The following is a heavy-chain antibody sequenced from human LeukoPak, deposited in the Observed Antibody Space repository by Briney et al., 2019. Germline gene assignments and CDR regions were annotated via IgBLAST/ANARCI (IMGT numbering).Heavy chain of an antibody. Sequence: SETLSLTCTVSGGSISSYYRSWIRQPPGKGLEWIGYIYYSGSTNYNPSLKSRVTISLDTSKNQFSLKLSSVTAADTAVYYCARAGSYYYVDYWGRGTLVTVSS. CDR1: GGSISSYY. J-gene: IGHJ4*02. CDR3: ARAGSYYYVDY. CDR2: IYYSGST. D-gene: IGHD1-26*01. V-gene: IGHV4-59*01.